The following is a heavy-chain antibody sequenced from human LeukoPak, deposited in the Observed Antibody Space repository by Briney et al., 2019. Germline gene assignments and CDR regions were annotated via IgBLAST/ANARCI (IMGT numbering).Heavy chain of an antibody. CDR2: IYYSGST. J-gene: IGHJ4*02. CDR1: GGSISSGVYY. D-gene: IGHD4-4*01. Sequence: PSQTLSLTCTVSGGSISSGVYYWSWIRQHPGKGLEWIGYIYYSGSTYYNPSLKSRVTISVDTSKNQFSLKLSSVTAADTAVYYCARDFLHDYSMPNWGQGTLVTVSS. CDR3: ARDFLHDYSMPN. V-gene: IGHV4-31*03.